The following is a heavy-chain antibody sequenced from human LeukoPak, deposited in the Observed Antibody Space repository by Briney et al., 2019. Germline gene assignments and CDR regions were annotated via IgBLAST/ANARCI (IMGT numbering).Heavy chain of an antibody. CDR1: GFRFTSYW. Sequence: GGSLRLSCAASGFRFTSYWMSWVRQAPGKGLEWVANIKTDGSEKYYVDSVKGRFTVSRDNAVNSLFLQMDSLRVEDTGVYYCARDINPKYNNGDPWGQGTLVTVSS. J-gene: IGHJ5*02. V-gene: IGHV3-7*01. CDR2: IKTDGSEK. CDR3: ARDINPKYNNGDP. D-gene: IGHD1-1*01.